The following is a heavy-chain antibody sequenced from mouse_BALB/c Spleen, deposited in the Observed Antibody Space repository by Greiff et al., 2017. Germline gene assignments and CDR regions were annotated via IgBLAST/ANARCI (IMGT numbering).Heavy chain of an antibody. J-gene: IGHJ4*01. CDR3: ARHRYDGYAMDY. Sequence: EVKLMESGGGLVQPGGSRKLSCAASGFTFSSFGMHWVRQAPEKGLEWVAYISSGSSTIYYADTVKGRFTISRDNPKNTLFLQMTSLRSEDTAMYYCARHRYDGYAMDYWGQGTSVTVSS. CDR2: ISSGSSTI. CDR1: GFTFSSFG. V-gene: IGHV5-17*02. D-gene: IGHD2-14*01.